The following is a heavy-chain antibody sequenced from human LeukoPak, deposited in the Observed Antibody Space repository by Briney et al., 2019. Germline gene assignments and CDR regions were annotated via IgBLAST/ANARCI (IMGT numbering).Heavy chain of an antibody. Sequence: GGSLRLSCAASGFTFSGYSMNWVRQAPGKGLEWVSSISSSSSYIYYADSVKGRFTISRDNAKNSLYLQMNSLRAEDTAVYYCARLGVAGYFDYWGQGTLVTVSS. V-gene: IGHV3-21*01. CDR2: ISSSSSYI. D-gene: IGHD3-3*01. J-gene: IGHJ4*02. CDR1: GFTFSGYS. CDR3: ARLGVAGYFDY.